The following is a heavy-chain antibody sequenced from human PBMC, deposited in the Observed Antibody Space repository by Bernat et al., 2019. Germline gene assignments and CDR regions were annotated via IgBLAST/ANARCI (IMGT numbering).Heavy chain of an antibody. J-gene: IGHJ3*02. CDR2: IYSGGST. V-gene: IGHV3-66*02. Sequence: EVQLVESGGGLVQPGGSLRLSCAASGFTVSSNYMSWVRQAPGKGLEWVSVIYSGGSTYYADSVKGRFTISRDNSKNSLYLQMNSLRTEDTALYYCAKPERVDSSSWLIDAFDIWGQGTMVTVSS. CDR3: AKPERVDSSSWLIDAFDI. CDR1: GFTVSSNY. D-gene: IGHD6-13*01.